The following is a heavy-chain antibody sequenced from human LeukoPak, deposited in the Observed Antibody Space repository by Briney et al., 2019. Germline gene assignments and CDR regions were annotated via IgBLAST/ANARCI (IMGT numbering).Heavy chain of an antibody. J-gene: IGHJ4*02. CDR3: AKTGTEDGYNIYFDH. D-gene: IGHD5-24*01. CDR1: GFTFSGYA. CDR2: ISGSGGGT. V-gene: IGHV3-23*01. Sequence: GGSLRLSCAASGFTFSGYAMSWVRQAPGKGPEWVSLISGSGGGTYYADSVKGRFNIFRDNSKNTQDLQMNSLRAEDTAVYYCAKTGTEDGYNIYFDHWGQGTLVTVSS.